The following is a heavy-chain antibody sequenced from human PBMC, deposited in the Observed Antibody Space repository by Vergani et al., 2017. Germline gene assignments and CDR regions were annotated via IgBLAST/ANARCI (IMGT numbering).Heavy chain of an antibody. CDR3: ARDRGGIAVAGNWFDP. V-gene: IGHV1-46*01. D-gene: IGHD6-19*01. CDR2: INPSGGST. Sequence: QVQLVQSGAEVKKPGASVKVSCKASGYTFTSYYMHWVRQAPGQGLEWKGIINPSGGSTSYAQKFQGRVTMTRDTSTSTVYMGLSSLRSEDTAVYYCARDRGGIAVAGNWFDPWGQGTLVTVSS. CDR1: GYTFTSYY. J-gene: IGHJ5*02.